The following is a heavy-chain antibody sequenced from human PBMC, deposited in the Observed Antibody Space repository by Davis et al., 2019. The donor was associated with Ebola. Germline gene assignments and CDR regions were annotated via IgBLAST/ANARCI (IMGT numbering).Heavy chain of an antibody. CDR2: ISGTGGST. CDR1: GFTFRNYA. V-gene: IGHV3-23*01. CDR3: AKGTRDY. Sequence: GGSLRLSCAASGFTFRNYAMRWVRQAPGKGLEWVSGISGTGGSTYYADSVKGRFTISRDNSKNTVYLQMNSLRAEDTAVYYCAKGTRDYWGQGTLVTVSS. J-gene: IGHJ4*02.